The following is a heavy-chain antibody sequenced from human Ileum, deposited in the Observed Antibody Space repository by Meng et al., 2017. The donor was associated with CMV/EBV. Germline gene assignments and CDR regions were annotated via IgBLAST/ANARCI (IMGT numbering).Heavy chain of an antibody. CDR3: ASNYFDSSGYCPWYYGMDI. V-gene: IGHV1-69*05. CDR1: GGTFSSYA. Sequence: SVKVSCKASGGTFSSYAISWVRQAPGQGLEWMGGINPIFGTANYAQKFQGRVTITTDESTSTAYMELRRLRSDDTAVYYCASNYFDSSGYCPWYYGMDIWGQGTTVTVSS. D-gene: IGHD3-22*01. J-gene: IGHJ6*02. CDR2: INPIFGTA.